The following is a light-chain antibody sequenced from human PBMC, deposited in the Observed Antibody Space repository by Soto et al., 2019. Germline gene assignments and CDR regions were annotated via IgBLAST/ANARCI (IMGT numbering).Light chain of an antibody. V-gene: IGKV1-5*03. J-gene: IGKJ5*01. Sequence: DIHKLQLPSILSASVGEQVTIPCRRNQNFSRWLAWYQQKPGKDPKLLIYKASSLESGVPSRFSGSGSGTEFTLTISSLQPDDFATYYCQQYNSYPITFGQGTRLE. CDR1: QNFSRW. CDR3: QQYNSYPIT. CDR2: KAS.